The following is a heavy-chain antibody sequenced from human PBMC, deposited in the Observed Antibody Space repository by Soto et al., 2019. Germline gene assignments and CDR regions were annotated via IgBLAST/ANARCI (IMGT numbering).Heavy chain of an antibody. D-gene: IGHD4-17*01. CDR2: ISSSSSYI. CDR1: GFTFSSYS. J-gene: IGHJ4*02. V-gene: IGHV3-21*01. CDR3: ARDKGYGDYLGPIDY. Sequence: GGSLRLSCAASGFTFSSYSMNWVRQAPGKGLEWVSSISSSSSYIYYADSVKGRFTISRDNAKNSLYLQMNSLRAEDTAVYYCARDKGYGDYLGPIDYWGQGTLVTVSS.